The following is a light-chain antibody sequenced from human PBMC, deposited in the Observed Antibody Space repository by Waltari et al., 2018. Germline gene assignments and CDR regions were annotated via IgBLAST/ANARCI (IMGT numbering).Light chain of an antibody. CDR3: QKYESLPAT. CDR2: DAS. CDR1: QSVSRA. Sequence: EVVLTQSPGTLSLSPGEGATLSCRASQSVSRALAWYQQKPGQAPRLLIYDASRRATGSPDRFSGSGSGTDFSLTISRLEPEDFAVYYCQKYESLPATFGQGTKVEIK. V-gene: IGKV3-20*01. J-gene: IGKJ1*01.